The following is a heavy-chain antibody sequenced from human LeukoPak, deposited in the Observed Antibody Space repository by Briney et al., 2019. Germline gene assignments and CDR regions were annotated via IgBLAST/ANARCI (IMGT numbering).Heavy chain of an antibody. CDR2: INPSGGST. J-gene: IGHJ4*02. V-gene: IGHV1-46*01. CDR3: ARETAVAGYFDY. CDR1: GYTFTSYY. D-gene: IGHD6-19*01. Sequence: ASVKVSCKASGYTFTSYYMHWVRQAPGQGLEWMGIINPSGGSTSYAQKFQGRVTMTRDPSTSTVYMELSSLRSEDTAVYYCARETAVAGYFDYWGQGTLVTVSS.